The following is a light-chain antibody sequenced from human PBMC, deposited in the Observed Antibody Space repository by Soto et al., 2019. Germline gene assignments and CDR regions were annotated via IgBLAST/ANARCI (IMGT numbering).Light chain of an antibody. V-gene: IGKV3-11*01. J-gene: IGKJ3*01. CDR3: QQRSNWPPDFT. CDR1: QSVSSY. Sequence: EIVLTQSPATLSLSPGERATLSCRASQSVSSYLAWYQQKPGQAPRLLIYDASNRATGIPARFSGSGSGTDFSLPISSLEPEDFAVYYCQQRSNWPPDFTFGPGTKVDIK. CDR2: DAS.